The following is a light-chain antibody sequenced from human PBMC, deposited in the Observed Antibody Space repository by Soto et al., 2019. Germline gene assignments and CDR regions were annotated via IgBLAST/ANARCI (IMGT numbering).Light chain of an antibody. CDR1: QGISSY. J-gene: IGKJ2*01. Sequence: DIQLTQSPSFLSACVGDRVTITCRASQGISSYLAWYQQKPGKAPKLLIYAASTLQSGVPSRFSGSGSGTEFTLTISSLQPEDFATYYCQQLNSYPMYTFGQGTKLEIK. CDR3: QQLNSYPMYT. V-gene: IGKV1-9*01. CDR2: AAS.